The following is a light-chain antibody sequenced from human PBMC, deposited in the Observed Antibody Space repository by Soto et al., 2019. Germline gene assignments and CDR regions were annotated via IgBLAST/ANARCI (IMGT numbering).Light chain of an antibody. CDR1: QSISTW. CDR2: KAS. J-gene: IGKJ1*01. CDR3: QQYNTYPWT. V-gene: IGKV1-5*03. Sequence: DIQMTQSPSTLAASVGDRVTITCRASQSISTWLAWYQQKPGKAPNLLIYKASSLESGVPSRFSGSGSGTEFTLTINNLQPDDFATYYCQQYNTYPWTFGQGTEVEIK.